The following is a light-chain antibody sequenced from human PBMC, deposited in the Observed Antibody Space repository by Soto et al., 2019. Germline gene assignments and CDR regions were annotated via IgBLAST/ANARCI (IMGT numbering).Light chain of an antibody. V-gene: IGKV3-20*01. Sequence: ILFTQSPGTLSLSPGERATLACKASQSVSSSYLAWYQQKPGQAPRLLIYGASSRATGIPDRFSGSGSGTDFTLTISSLQSEDFAEYHCQQYNNWPQTFGQGTKVDIK. CDR3: QQYNNWPQT. CDR1: QSVSSSY. CDR2: GAS. J-gene: IGKJ1*01.